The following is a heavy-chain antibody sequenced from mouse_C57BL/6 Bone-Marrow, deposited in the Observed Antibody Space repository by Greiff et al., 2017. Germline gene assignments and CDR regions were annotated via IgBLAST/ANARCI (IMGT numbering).Heavy chain of an antibody. CDR3: ARSGYYSNYWFAY. CDR1: GYTFTSYT. CDR2: INPSSGYT. D-gene: IGHD2-5*01. J-gene: IGHJ3*01. Sequence: QVQLQQSGAELARPGASVKMSCKASGYTFTSYTMHWVKQRPGQGLEWIGYINPSSGYTKYNQKFKDKATLTADKSSSTAYMQLSSLTSEDSAVYYCARSGYYSNYWFAYWGQGTLVTVSA. V-gene: IGHV1-4*01.